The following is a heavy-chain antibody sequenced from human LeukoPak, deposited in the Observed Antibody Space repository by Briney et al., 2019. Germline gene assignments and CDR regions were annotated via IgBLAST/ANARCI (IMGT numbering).Heavy chain of an antibody. J-gene: IGHJ4*02. CDR2: ISSSSSYI. V-gene: IGHV3-21*01. CDR3: ASGRYYFDY. CDR1: GFTFSSYG. Sequence: GGSLRLSCAASGFTFSSYGMHWVRQAPGKGLEWVSSISSSSSYIYYADSVKGRFTISRDNAKNSLSLQMNSLRAEDTAVYYCASGRYYFDYWGQGTLVTISS.